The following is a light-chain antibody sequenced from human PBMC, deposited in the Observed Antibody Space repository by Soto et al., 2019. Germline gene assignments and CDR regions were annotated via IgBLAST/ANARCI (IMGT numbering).Light chain of an antibody. CDR2: GAS. Sequence: DVQMTQSPSSLSVSVGDRVTITCRASQDISNYLAWFQQKPGKVPKLLIYGASTLQSGVPSRFSGRGSGTDFTLTISSLQPEDVGTYYCQKYYSAPFTFGPGTRVDIK. V-gene: IGKV1-27*01. CDR1: QDISNY. J-gene: IGKJ3*01. CDR3: QKYYSAPFT.